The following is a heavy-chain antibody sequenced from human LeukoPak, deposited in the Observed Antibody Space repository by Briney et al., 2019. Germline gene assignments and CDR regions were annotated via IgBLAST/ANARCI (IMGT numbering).Heavy chain of an antibody. V-gene: IGHV3-23*01. CDR2: ISGSGGST. CDR1: GFTFSSYA. D-gene: IGHD3-3*01. CDR3: AKVFRLFRDDFPAFDY. Sequence: GGSLRLSCAASGFTFSSYAMSWVRQAPGKGLEWVSAISGSGGSTYYADSVKGRFTISRDNSKNTLYLQMNSLRAEDTAVYYCAKVFRLFRDDFPAFDYWGQGTLVTVSS. J-gene: IGHJ4*02.